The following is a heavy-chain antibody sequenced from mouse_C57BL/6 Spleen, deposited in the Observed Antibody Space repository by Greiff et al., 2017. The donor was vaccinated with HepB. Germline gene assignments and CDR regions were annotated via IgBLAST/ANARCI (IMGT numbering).Heavy chain of an antibody. CDR3: ARRERLGAMDY. J-gene: IGHJ4*01. V-gene: IGHV1-82*01. D-gene: IGHD3-2*02. CDR2: IYPGDGDT. CDR1: GYAFSSSW. Sequence: VQLQQSGPELVKPGASVKISCKASGYAFSSSWMNWVKQRPGKGLEWIGRIYPGDGDTNYNGKFKGKATLTADKSSSTAYMQLSSLTSEDSAVYFGARRERLGAMDYWGQGTSVTVSS.